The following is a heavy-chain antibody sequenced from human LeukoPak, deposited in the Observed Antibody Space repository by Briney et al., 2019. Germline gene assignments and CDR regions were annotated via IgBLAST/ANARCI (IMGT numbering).Heavy chain of an antibody. V-gene: IGHV4-59*08. CDR1: GVSISSYY. Sequence: PSETLSLTCTVSGVSISSYYWSWIRQPPGKGLEWIGYIHYSGSTNYNPSLKSRVTISVDTSKNQFSLKLSSVTAADTAVYYCARQGSFYYYMDVWGKGTTVTVSS. CDR3: ARQGSFYYYMDV. J-gene: IGHJ6*03. CDR2: IHYSGST.